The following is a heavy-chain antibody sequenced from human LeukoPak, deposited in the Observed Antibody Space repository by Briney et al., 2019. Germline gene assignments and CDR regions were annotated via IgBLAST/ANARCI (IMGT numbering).Heavy chain of an antibody. J-gene: IGHJ4*02. CDR3: ARPREGYCRSTSCQLFDY. CDR2: ISAYNGNT. CDR1: GYTFTSYG. D-gene: IGHD2-2*01. V-gene: IGHV1-18*01. Sequence: ASVKVSCKASGYTFTSYGISWVRQAPGQGLEWMGWISAYNGNTNYAQKLQGRVTMTTDTSTSTAYMELRSLRSDDTAVYYCARPREGYCRSTSCQLFDYWGEGTLATVSS.